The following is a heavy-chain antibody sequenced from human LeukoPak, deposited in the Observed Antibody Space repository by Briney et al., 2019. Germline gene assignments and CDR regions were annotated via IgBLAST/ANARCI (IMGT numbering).Heavy chain of an antibody. CDR3: ARWFRGYRDAFDI. D-gene: IGHD5-18*01. CDR1: GGSISSSSHY. V-gene: IGHV4-39*01. Sequence: SETLSLTCTVSGGSISSSSHYWGWIRQPPGNGLEWIGNIHNGGSTYYNPSLESRVTMSVDTSKNQFSLKLTSVTAADTAMYYCARWFRGYRDAFDIWGQGTSVTVSS. J-gene: IGHJ3*02. CDR2: IHNGGST.